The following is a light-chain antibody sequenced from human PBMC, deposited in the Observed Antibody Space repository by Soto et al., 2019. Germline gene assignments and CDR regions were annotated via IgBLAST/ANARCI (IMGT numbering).Light chain of an antibody. Sequence: DIQMTQSTSTLSASVGDTVTITCRASQSISHWLAWYQQKPGQAPKLLSHKASTLESGVPSRFSGSGSGTEFTLTISSLQPDDFATFYCQQYDRFPYTFGQGTKLEIK. V-gene: IGKV1-5*03. J-gene: IGKJ2*01. CDR2: KAS. CDR1: QSISHW. CDR3: QQYDRFPYT.